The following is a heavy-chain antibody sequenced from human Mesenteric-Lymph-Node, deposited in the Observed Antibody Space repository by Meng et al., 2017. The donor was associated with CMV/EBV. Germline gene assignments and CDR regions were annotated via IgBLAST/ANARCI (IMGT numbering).Heavy chain of an antibody. J-gene: IGHJ6*02. CDR2: IYHSGST. Sequence: SETLSLTCTVSGYSISSGYYWGWIRQPPGKGLEWIGSIYHSGSTYYNPSLTSRVTISVDTSKNQFSLKLSSVTAADTAVYYCARALRYSSSWPLGYYYYGMDVWGQGTTVTVSS. V-gene: IGHV4-38-2*02. D-gene: IGHD6-13*01. CDR1: GYSISSGYY. CDR3: ARALRYSSSWPLGYYYYGMDV.